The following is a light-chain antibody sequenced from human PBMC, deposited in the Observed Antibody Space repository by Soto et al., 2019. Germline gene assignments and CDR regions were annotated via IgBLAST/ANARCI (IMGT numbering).Light chain of an antibody. CDR2: DVT. CDR3: CSYAGSYIYV. CDR1: SSDVGGYNY. J-gene: IGLJ1*01. Sequence: QSVLTQPRSVSGSPGQSVTISCTGTSSDVGGYNYVSWYQQHPDKAPKVMIYDVTKRPSGVPDRFSGSKSGNTASLTISGLHAEDEADYYCCSYAGSYIYVFGTGTKLTVL. V-gene: IGLV2-11*01.